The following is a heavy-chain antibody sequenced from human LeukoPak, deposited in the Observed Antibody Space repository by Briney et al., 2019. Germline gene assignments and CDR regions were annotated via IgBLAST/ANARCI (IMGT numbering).Heavy chain of an antibody. D-gene: IGHD3-10*01. CDR1: GFTFSSYE. J-gene: IGHJ6*02. CDR3: ARDKTYYYGSGGLYYYGMDV. CDR2: ISSSGSTI. Sequence: GGALRLSCAASGFTFSSYEMNWVRQAPGKGLEWVSYISSSGSTIYYADSVKGRFTIPRDNAKHSLYLQMNSLSAEDTAVYYCARDKTYYYGSGGLYYYGMDVWGQGTTVTVSS. V-gene: IGHV3-48*03.